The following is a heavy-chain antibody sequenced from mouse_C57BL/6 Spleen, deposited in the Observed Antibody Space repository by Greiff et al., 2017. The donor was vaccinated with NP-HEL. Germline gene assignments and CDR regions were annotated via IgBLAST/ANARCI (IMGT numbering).Heavy chain of an antibody. D-gene: IGHD2-4*01. Sequence: QVQLQQSGAELARPGASVKLSCKASGYTFTSYGISWVKQRTGQGLEWIGEIYPRSGNTYYNEKFKGKATLTADKSSSTAYMELRSLTSEDSAVYFCARWGTYYDYDRYAMDYWGQGTSVTVSS. V-gene: IGHV1-81*01. CDR2: IYPRSGNT. CDR3: ARWGTYYDYDRYAMDY. CDR1: GYTFTSYG. J-gene: IGHJ4*01.